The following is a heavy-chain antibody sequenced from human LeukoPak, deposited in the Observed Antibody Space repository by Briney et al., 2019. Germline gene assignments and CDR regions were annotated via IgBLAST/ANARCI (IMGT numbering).Heavy chain of an antibody. CDR2: IYYSGST. CDR1: GGAISSYY. CDR3: ARDGSYYVY. Sequence: PSETLSLTCTVSGGAISSYYWTWIRQPPGKGLEWIGFIYYSGSTNYNPSLKSRVTMSVDTSKNQFSLNLTSVTAADTAVYYCARDGSYYVYWGQGTLVTVSS. V-gene: IGHV4-59*01. J-gene: IGHJ4*02. D-gene: IGHD1-26*01.